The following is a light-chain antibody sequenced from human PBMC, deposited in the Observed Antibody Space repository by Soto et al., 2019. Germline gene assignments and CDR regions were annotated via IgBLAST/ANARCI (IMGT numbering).Light chain of an antibody. CDR2: SSD. J-gene: IGLJ2*01. Sequence: QSVLTQPPSASATPGQRVTISCSGSSSNIGRSSASWYQQLPGTAPKLLIYSSDQRPSGVPDRFPGSKSGTSASLAISGLQSEDEAEYYCAAWDDSLNGVVFGGGTKLTVL. CDR3: AAWDDSLNGVV. V-gene: IGLV1-44*01. CDR1: SSNIGRSS.